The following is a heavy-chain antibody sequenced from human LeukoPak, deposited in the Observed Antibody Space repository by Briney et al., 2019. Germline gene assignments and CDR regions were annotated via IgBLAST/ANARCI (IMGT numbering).Heavy chain of an antibody. Sequence: GGSLRLSCAASGFTFSSYGMHWVRQAPGKGLEWVSYVSNSGSYTNYADSVKGRFTISRDNAESSLYLQMNSVRAEDTAVYYCARSRGAGPGAHFDYWGQGTLVTVSS. CDR1: GFTFSSYG. J-gene: IGHJ4*02. D-gene: IGHD6-19*01. CDR3: ARSRGAGPGAHFDY. V-gene: IGHV3-21*05. CDR2: VSNSGSYT.